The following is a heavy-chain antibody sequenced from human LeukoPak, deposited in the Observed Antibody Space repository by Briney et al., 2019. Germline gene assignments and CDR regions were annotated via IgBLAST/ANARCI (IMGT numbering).Heavy chain of an antibody. V-gene: IGHV3-30*02. Sequence: PGKSLRLSCAASGFTFSSYGMHWVRQAPGKGLEWVAFIRYDGSNKYYADSVKGRFTMSRDNSKNTLYLQMSSLRAEDTGVYYCAGTYYDILTGPQNWLDPWGQGTLVTVSS. J-gene: IGHJ5*02. CDR1: GFTFSSYG. D-gene: IGHD3-9*01. CDR3: AGTYYDILTGPQNWLDP. CDR2: IRYDGSNK.